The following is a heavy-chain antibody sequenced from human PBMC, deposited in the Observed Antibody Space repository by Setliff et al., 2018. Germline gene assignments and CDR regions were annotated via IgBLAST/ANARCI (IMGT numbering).Heavy chain of an antibody. CDR3: AREGFYCTNGVCYRPFDY. CDR2: IHYSENT. Sequence: PSETLSLTCTVSGGSISSSYWSWIRQPPGQGLEWIASIHYSENTYYNPSLKTRVTISVDTSKNQFSLNLTSVTAADTAVYYCAREGFYCTNGVCYRPFDYWGQGTLVTVSS. V-gene: IGHV4-39*02. CDR1: GGSISSSY. J-gene: IGHJ4*02. D-gene: IGHD2-8*01.